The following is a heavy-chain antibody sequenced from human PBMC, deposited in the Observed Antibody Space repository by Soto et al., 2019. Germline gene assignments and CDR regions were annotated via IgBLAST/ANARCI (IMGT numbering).Heavy chain of an antibody. Sequence: QVQLVESGGGVVQPGRSLRLSCAASGFTFSSYAMHWVRQAPGKGLEWVAVISYDGSNKYYADSVKGRCTISRVNSKNPLYLQMNSLRAEDTAVYYCARDPMGRYYGSGSYYFDYWGQGALVTVSS. CDR2: ISYDGSNK. CDR3: ARDPMGRYYGSGSYYFDY. D-gene: IGHD3-10*01. V-gene: IGHV3-30-3*01. CDR1: GFTFSSYA. J-gene: IGHJ4*02.